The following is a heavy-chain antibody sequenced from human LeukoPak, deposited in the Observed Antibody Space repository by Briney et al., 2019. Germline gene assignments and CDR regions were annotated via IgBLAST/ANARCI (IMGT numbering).Heavy chain of an antibody. J-gene: IGHJ4*02. CDR3: ARGFGYCSGGSCYSHYYFDY. CDR2: IYSGGST. D-gene: IGHD2-15*01. V-gene: IGHV3-53*01. Sequence: PGGSLRLSCAASGFTVSSNSRSWVRQAPGKGLEWVSVIYSGGSTSYADSVKGRFTISRDNSKNTLYLQMNSLRAEDTAVYYCARGFGYCSGGSCYSHYYFDYWGQGTLVTVSS. CDR1: GFTVSSNS.